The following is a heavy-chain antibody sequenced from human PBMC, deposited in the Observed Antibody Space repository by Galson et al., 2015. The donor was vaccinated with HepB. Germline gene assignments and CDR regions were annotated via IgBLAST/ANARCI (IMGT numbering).Heavy chain of an antibody. CDR2: INPSGGST. CDR3: ARDPRQGVIGLRRGWFDP. Sequence: SVKVSCKASGYTFTSYYMHWVRQAPGQGLEWMGIINPSGGSTSYAQKFQGRVTMTRDTSTSTVYMELSSLRSEDTAVYYCARDPRQGVIGLRRGWFDPWGQGTLVTVSS. J-gene: IGHJ5*02. CDR1: GYTFTSYY. D-gene: IGHD3-16*02. V-gene: IGHV1-46*01.